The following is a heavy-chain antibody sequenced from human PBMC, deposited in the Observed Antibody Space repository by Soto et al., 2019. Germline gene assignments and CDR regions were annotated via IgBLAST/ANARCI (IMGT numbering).Heavy chain of an antibody. CDR3: ARDPGRFLEWSYYIDV. D-gene: IGHD3-3*01. V-gene: IGHV1-3*01. CDR2: INAGNGNT. Sequence: QVQLVQSGAEVKKPGASVKVSCKASGYTFTSYAMHWVRQAPGQRLEWMGWINAGNGNTKYSQKFQGRVTITRDTSASTGYMELSSLRSEDTAVYYCARDPGRFLEWSYYIDVWGKGTTVTVSS. J-gene: IGHJ6*03. CDR1: GYTFTSYA.